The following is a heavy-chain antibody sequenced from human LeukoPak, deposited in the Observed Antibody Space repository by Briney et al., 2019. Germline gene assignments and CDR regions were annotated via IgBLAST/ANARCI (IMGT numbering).Heavy chain of an antibody. CDR2: ISYDGSDK. D-gene: IGHD4-17*01. Sequence: GGSLRLSCAASGFTFSSYGMHWVRQAPGKGLEWVAVISYDGSDKYYADSVKGRFTISRDNSKNTLYLQMNSLRAEDTAVYYCARPNHYDYGDYTGYYYGMDVWGQGTTVTVSS. J-gene: IGHJ6*02. V-gene: IGHV3-30*03. CDR3: ARPNHYDYGDYTGYYYGMDV. CDR1: GFTFSSYG.